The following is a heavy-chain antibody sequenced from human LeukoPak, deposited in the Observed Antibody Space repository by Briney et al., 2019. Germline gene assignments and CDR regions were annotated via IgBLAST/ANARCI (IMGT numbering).Heavy chain of an antibody. CDR1: GFTFNNAW. J-gene: IGHJ4*02. Sequence: GGSLRLSCAASGFTFNNAWMSWVRQAPGKGLEWVSSISSSSSYIYYADSVKGRITISRDNAKNSLYLQMNSLRVEDTAVYYCARDKDVYFDYWGQGTLVTVSS. CDR3: ARDKDVYFDY. CDR2: ISSSSSYI. V-gene: IGHV3-21*01.